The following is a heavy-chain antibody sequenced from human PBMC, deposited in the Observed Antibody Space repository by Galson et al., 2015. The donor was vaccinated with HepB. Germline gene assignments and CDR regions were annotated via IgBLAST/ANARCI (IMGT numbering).Heavy chain of an antibody. CDR1: GYTFTSDY. CDR3: ASFRGVYDAFDI. D-gene: IGHD3-10*01. CDR2: INPSGGST. Sequence: SVKVSCKASGYTFTSDYMHWVRQAPGQGLEWMGIINPSGGSTSYAQEFQGRVTMTRDTSTSTVYMELSRLRSEDTAVYYCASFRGVYDAFDIWGQGTMVTVSS. V-gene: IGHV1-46*01. J-gene: IGHJ3*02.